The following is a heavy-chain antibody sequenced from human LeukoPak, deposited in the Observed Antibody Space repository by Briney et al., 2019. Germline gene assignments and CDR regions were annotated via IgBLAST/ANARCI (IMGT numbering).Heavy chain of an antibody. CDR3: AKGRRVGATLTYFDY. CDR2: ITGSGDRT. CDR1: GLSFSNSA. D-gene: IGHD1-26*01. Sequence: PGGSLRLSCAASGLSFSNSAMSWVRQAPGKGLQWVSAITGSGDRTHYADSVKGRFTISRDNSKNTLYLQMNSLRAEDTAVYYCAKGRRVGATLTYFDYWGQGTLVTVSS. J-gene: IGHJ4*02. V-gene: IGHV3-23*01.